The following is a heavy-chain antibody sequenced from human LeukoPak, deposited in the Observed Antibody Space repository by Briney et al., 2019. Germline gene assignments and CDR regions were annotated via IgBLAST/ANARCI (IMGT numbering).Heavy chain of an antibody. CDR1: GFTFSSYS. Sequence: GGSLRLSCAASGFTFSSYSMNWVRQAPGKGLEWVSYISSTSAGIYYADSVESRFTVSRDNAKNSLYLQMSSLRAEDTAVYYCARSGTTYYYDSSTRIWGQGTMVTVSS. V-gene: IGHV3-48*04. D-gene: IGHD3-22*01. J-gene: IGHJ3*02. CDR3: ARSGTTYYYDSSTRI. CDR2: ISSTSAGI.